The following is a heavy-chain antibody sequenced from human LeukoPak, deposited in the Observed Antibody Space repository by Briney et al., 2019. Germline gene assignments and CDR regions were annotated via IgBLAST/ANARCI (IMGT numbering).Heavy chain of an antibody. V-gene: IGHV4-59*08. J-gene: IGHJ4*02. CDR3: ARQFGSSTALQY. Sequence: KPSETLSLTCTVSGGSISTFYWSWIRQPPGKGLEWIGYISYSGNTNYNPSLKSRVTISIDTSKNQFSLKLNSVTAADTAVYYCARQFGSSTALQYWGQGTLVTVSS. CDR1: GGSISTFY. D-gene: IGHD2-2*01. CDR2: ISYSGNT.